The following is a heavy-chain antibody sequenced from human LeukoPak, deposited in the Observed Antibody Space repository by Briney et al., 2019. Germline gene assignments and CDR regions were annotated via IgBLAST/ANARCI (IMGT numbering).Heavy chain of an antibody. CDR3: AKVGVRGVKPYYFDY. Sequence: GGSLRLSCAASGFSFSAYSMNWVRQTPAKGLEWVSAIGTGTSQIWYADSVKGRFTISRDNAKNTLYLQMNSLRAEDTAVYYCAKVGVRGVKPYYFDYWGQGTLVTVSS. V-gene: IGHV3-21*04. CDR2: IGTGTSQI. D-gene: IGHD3-10*01. J-gene: IGHJ4*02. CDR1: GFSFSAYS.